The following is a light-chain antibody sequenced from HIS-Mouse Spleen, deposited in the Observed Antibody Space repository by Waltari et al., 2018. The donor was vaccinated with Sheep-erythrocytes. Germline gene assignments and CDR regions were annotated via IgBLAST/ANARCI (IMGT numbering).Light chain of an antibody. CDR3: CSYAGSYNHV. CDR2: DVS. Sequence: QSALTQPRPVSGSPGQSVTISCTGTSSDAGGYNYVSWYQQHPGKAPKRMIYDVSKRPSGVPDRFSGSKSGNTASLTISGLQAEDEADYYCCSYAGSYNHVFATGTKVTVL. V-gene: IGLV2-11*01. J-gene: IGLJ1*01. CDR1: SSDAGGYNY.